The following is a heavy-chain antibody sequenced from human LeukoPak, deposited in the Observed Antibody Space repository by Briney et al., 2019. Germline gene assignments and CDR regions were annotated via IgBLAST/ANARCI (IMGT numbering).Heavy chain of an antibody. Sequence: SETLSLTCTVSGGSISSSDYYWGWIRQPPGKGLEWIGSIYYSGSTSYNPSLKSRVIVSVETSKNQFSLRLNSVTAADTAVYYCARVGYGSGTYGGMDVWGQGTTVTVSS. D-gene: IGHD3-10*01. J-gene: IGHJ6*02. CDR1: GGSISSSDYY. CDR3: ARVGYGSGTYGGMDV. V-gene: IGHV4-39*07. CDR2: IYYSGST.